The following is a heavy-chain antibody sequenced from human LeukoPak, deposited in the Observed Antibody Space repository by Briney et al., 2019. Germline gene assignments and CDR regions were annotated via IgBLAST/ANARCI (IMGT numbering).Heavy chain of an antibody. CDR3: ARGPSAYRY. CDR1: GGSFSGYY. Sequence: SETLSLTCAVYGGSFSGYYWSWIRQPPGKGLEWIGYIYYSGSTNYNPSLKSRVTISVDTSKNQFSLKLSSVTAADTAVYYCARGPSAYRYWGQGTLVTVSS. CDR2: IYYSGST. J-gene: IGHJ4*02. V-gene: IGHV4-59*01. D-gene: IGHD1-14*01.